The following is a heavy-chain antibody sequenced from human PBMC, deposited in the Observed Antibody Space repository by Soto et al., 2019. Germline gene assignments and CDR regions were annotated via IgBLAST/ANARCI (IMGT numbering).Heavy chain of an antibody. V-gene: IGHV4-39*01. Sequence: QLQLQESGPGLVQPSETLSLTCTVSGVSISSRDYYWGWIRQPPGKGLEWIGMISYSGSTYYSPSLKSRGTISADTSNNQLSLRLSSVTAADTAVFHCMNYKSGWEYWGQGTVVTVSS. CDR1: GVSISSRDYY. CDR2: ISYSGST. D-gene: IGHD6-19*01. J-gene: IGHJ4*02. CDR3: MNYKSGWEY.